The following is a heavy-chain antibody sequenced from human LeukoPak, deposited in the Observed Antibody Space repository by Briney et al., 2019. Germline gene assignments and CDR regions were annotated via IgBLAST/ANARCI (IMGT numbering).Heavy chain of an antibody. Sequence: GESLKISCAASGFTFSTYAMSWVRQAPGKGLEWVSLISGDGGSTYYADSVKGRFTISRDNSKNSLYPQMNSLSTEDTALYYCAKGGSGWSYYFDFWGQGTLVTVSS. V-gene: IGHV3-43*02. J-gene: IGHJ4*02. CDR2: ISGDGGST. D-gene: IGHD6-19*01. CDR3: AKGGSGWSYYFDF. CDR1: GFTFSTYA.